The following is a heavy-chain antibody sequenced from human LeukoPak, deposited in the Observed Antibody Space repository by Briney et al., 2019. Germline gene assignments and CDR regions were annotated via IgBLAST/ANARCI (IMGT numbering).Heavy chain of an antibody. CDR3: AKSPAGSSWPSIDY. V-gene: IGHV3-23*01. J-gene: IGHJ4*02. CDR1: GFTFSSYA. Sequence: GGSLRLSCAASGFTFSSYAMSWVRQTPGKGLECVAPISGSGGSTYYADSVRGRFTVSRDNSKNMLHLQMNSLRVEDTAVYYCAKSPAGSSWPSIDYWGQGTLVAVSS. CDR2: ISGSGGST. D-gene: IGHD6-13*01.